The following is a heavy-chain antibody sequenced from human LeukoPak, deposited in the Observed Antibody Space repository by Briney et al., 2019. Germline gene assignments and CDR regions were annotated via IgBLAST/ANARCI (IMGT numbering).Heavy chain of an antibody. CDR1: GGTFSSYA. V-gene: IGHV1-69*04. Sequence: VASVKVSCKASGGTFSSYAISWVRQAPGQGLEWMGRIIPILGIANYAQKFQGRVTITADKSTSTAYMELSSLRSEDTAVYYCARASHPTTVTNNRFDPWGQGTLVTVSS. J-gene: IGHJ5*02. CDR2: IIPILGIA. CDR3: ARASHPTTVTNNRFDP. D-gene: IGHD4-17*01.